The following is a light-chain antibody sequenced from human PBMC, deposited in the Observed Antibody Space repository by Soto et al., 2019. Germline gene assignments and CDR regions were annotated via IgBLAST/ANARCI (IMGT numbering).Light chain of an antibody. Sequence: EIVLTQSPGTLSLSPGPRATLSRTAIQSVRNSYLAWYRQKPGQAPRLLIYGASSRATGIPDRFSGSGSGTDFTLTISRLETKYFAVYYCQQYGRSWTFGQGTKVEIK. CDR3: QQYGRSWT. V-gene: IGKV3-20*01. CDR1: QSVRNSY. CDR2: GAS. J-gene: IGKJ1*01.